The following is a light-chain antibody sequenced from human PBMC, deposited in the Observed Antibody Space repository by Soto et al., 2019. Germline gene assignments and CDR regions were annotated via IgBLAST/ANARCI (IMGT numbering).Light chain of an antibody. CDR2: EAS. CDR3: SSFAGSHVA. J-gene: IGLJ2*01. Sequence: QPVLTQPPSVSGSPGQSVTISCTGTSTDFVSYNRVSWYQQPPGTAPKLIIYEASNRPSGVPDRFSGSKSGNTASLTISGLQAEDEADYYCSSFAGSHVAFGGGTKLTVL. CDR1: STDFVSYNR. V-gene: IGLV2-18*02.